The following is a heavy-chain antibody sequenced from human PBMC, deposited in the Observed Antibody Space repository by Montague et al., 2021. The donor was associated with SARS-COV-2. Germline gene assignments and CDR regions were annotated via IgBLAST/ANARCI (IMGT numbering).Heavy chain of an antibody. CDR3: ARDTRITMLVVVNRYGMDV. J-gene: IGHJ6*02. CDR2: IDYSGST. V-gene: IGHV4-39*07. D-gene: IGHD3-22*01. Sequence: SETLSLTCTVSGGAISSSSYYWGWIRQPPGKGLEWIGSIDYSGSTCYNPCLKSRVTISVDTSKNQFSLKLSSVTAADTAVYYCARDTRITMLVVVNRYGMDVWGQGTTVTVSS. CDR1: GGAISSSSYY.